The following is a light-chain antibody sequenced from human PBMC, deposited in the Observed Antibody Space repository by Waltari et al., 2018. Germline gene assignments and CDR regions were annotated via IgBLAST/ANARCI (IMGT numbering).Light chain of an antibody. CDR2: DAS. CDR1: QSVRSY. J-gene: IGKJ4*01. CDR3: RQRSNWPVT. V-gene: IGKV3-11*01. Sequence: EIVLTQSPATLSLSPGERATLSCRASQSVRSYLAWFQQKRGQAPRLLIYDASNRATSIPARLSGGRSGTNFSLTTSSREPEEFSVDYCRQRSNWPVTFGGGTKVEIK.